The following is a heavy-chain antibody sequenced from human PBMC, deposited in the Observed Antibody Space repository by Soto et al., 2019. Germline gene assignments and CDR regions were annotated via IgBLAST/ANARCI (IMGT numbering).Heavy chain of an antibody. V-gene: IGHV3-30*18. CDR3: AKDLRLWSKDYYYYGMDV. J-gene: IGHJ6*02. Sequence: PGGSLRLSCAASGFTFSSYGMHWVRQAPGKGLEWVAVISYDGSKEFYADSVKGRFTISRDNSKNTLYLQMNSLRAEDTAVYYCAKDLRLWSKDYYYYGMDVWGQGTTVTVS. CDR2: ISYDGSKE. CDR1: GFTFSSYG. D-gene: IGHD5-18*01.